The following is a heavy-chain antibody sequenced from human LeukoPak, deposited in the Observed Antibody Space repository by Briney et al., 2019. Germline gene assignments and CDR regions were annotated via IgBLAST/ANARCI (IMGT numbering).Heavy chain of an antibody. D-gene: IGHD6-19*01. J-gene: IGHJ4*02. Sequence: PSETLSLTCTVSGGSISGYYWSWIWQPPGKGLEWIGYISYSGSTNHNPSLKSRVSISVDTSKNQLSLNLNSVTAADTAVFYCARHGSGWSFDYWGQGTLVTVSS. CDR3: ARHGSGWSFDY. CDR2: ISYSGST. CDR1: GGSISGYY. V-gene: IGHV4-59*08.